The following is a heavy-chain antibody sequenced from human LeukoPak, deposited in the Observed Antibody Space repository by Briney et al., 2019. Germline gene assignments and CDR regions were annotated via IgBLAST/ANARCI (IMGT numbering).Heavy chain of an antibody. CDR3: AKGGPEASAELSWFDP. D-gene: IGHD1-14*01. J-gene: IGHJ5*02. CDR2: SFYSGNP. CDR1: GGSISNYY. V-gene: IGHV4-59*12. Sequence: PSETLSLTCTVSGGSISNYYWYWMRQPPGKGLEWIAYSFYSGNPNYNPSLKSRVTISVDTSKNQFSLKLTSVTAADTAVYYCAKGGPEASAELSWFDPWGQGTLVTVSS.